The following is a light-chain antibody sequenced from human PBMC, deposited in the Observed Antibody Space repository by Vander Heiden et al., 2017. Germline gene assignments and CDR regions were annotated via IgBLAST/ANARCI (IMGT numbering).Light chain of an antibody. CDR2: GAS. V-gene: IGKV3-20*01. J-gene: IGKJ2*01. CDR1: QSVSSSY. CDR3: QQYGSSPYT. Sequence: PGERATLSCRASQSVSSSYLAWYRQKPGQAPRLLIYGASSRATGIPDRFSGSGSGTDFTLTISRLEPEDFAVYYCQQYGSSPYTFGQGTKLEIK.